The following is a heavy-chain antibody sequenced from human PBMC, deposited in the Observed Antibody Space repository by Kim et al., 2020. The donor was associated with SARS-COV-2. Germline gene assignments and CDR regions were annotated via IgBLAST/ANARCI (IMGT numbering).Heavy chain of an antibody. D-gene: IGHD3-10*01. J-gene: IGHJ5*02. CDR2: INPNSGGT. Sequence: ASVKVSCKASGYTFTGYYMHWVRQAPGQGLEWMGRINPNSGGTNYAQKFQGRVTMTRDTSISTAYMELSRLRSDDTAVYYCARDFETLLWFGELFWFDPWGQGTLVTVSS. CDR1: GYTFTGYY. V-gene: IGHV1-2*06. CDR3: ARDFETLLWFGELFWFDP.